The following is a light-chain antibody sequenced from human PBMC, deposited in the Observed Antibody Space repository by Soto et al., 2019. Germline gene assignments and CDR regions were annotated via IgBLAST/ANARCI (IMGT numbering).Light chain of an antibody. CDR1: SSDVGSYNL. CDR3: CSYAGSSTPYV. CDR2: EVS. J-gene: IGLJ1*01. Sequence: QSVLTQPASVSGSPGQSITISCTGTSSDVGSYNLVSWYQQHPGKAPKLMIYEVSKRPSGVSNRFSGSKSGNTASLTISGLQAEDEADYYCCSYAGSSTPYVFGTGNKVTDL. V-gene: IGLV2-23*02.